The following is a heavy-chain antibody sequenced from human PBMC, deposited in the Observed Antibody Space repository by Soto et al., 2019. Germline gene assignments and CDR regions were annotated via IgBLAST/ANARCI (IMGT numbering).Heavy chain of an antibody. D-gene: IGHD5-18*01. CDR3: ARSGDSFGFTDY. V-gene: IGHV4-59*01. Sequence: QVQLQESGPGLVKPSETLSLTCTVSGGSITGYYWTWIRQPPGKGLEWIGYVFYKGNTNYNPSLKSRVTISVDTSANQFSLRLSSVTAVDTAVYYCARSGDSFGFTDYWGQGTLVTVSS. J-gene: IGHJ4*02. CDR1: GGSITGYY. CDR2: VFYKGNT.